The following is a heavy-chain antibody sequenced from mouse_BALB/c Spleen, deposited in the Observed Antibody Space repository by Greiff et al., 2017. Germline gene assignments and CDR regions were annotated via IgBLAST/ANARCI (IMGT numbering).Heavy chain of an antibody. CDR3: ARWDDYFDY. CDR2: IDPYNGGT. D-gene: IGHD4-1*01. J-gene: IGHJ2*01. CDR1: GYSFTGYN. Sequence: EVQLQESGPELGKPGASVKISCKASGYSFTGYNMYWVKQSHRKSLEWIGYIDPYNGGTSYNQKSKGKATLTVDKSSSIAYMHLNSLTSEDSAIYYCARWDDYFDYWGQGTTLTVSS. V-gene: IGHV1S135*01.